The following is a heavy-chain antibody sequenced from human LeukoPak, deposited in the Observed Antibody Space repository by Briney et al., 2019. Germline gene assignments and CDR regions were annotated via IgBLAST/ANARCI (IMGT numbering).Heavy chain of an antibody. CDR1: GDSINNYY. CDR2: VYTSGST. V-gene: IGHV4-4*07. J-gene: IGHJ5*02. CDR3: ARGGYYGSGNDFRFDP. D-gene: IGHD3-10*01. Sequence: SETLCLTCNVSGDSINNYYWSWIRQPAGKGLEWIGRVYTSGSTNYNPSLKSRVAISVDTSKNQFSLKLSSVTAADTAVYYCARGGYYGSGNDFRFDPWGQGTLVTVSS.